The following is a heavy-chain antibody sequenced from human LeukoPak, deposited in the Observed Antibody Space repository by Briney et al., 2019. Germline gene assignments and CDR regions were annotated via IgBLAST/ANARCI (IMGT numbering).Heavy chain of an antibody. D-gene: IGHD2-2*01. CDR1: GYTFTGYY. CDR2: INPNSGGT. J-gene: IGHJ5*02. V-gene: IGHV1-2*02. Sequence: ASVKVSCKASGYTFTGYYMHWVRQAPGQRLEWMGWINPNSGGTNYAQKFQGRVTMTRDTSISTAYMELSRLRSDDTAVYYCARGAIVVVPAAGGRVWFDPWGQGTLVTVSS. CDR3: ARGAIVVVPAAGGRVWFDP.